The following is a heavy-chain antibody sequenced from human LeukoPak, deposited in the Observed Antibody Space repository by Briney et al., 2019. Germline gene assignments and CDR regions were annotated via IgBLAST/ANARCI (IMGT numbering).Heavy chain of an antibody. CDR1: GYTFTSYG. J-gene: IGHJ6*02. Sequence: ASVKVSCKASGYTFTSYGISWVRQAPGQGLEWMGWISAYNGNTNYAQKLQGRVTMTTDTSTSTAYMELRSLRSDDTAVYYCARDTGRIAVRYYYGMDVWGQGTTVTVSS. V-gene: IGHV1-18*01. D-gene: IGHD6-6*01. CDR2: ISAYNGNT. CDR3: ARDTGRIAVRYYYGMDV.